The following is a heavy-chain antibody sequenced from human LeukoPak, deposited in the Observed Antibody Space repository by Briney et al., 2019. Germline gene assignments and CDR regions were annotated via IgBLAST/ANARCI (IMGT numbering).Heavy chain of an antibody. CDR2: INPNSGGT. Sequence: ASVKVSCKASGYTFTGYYMHWVRQAPGHGLEWMGWINPNSGGTNYAQKFQGRVTMTRDTSISTAYIELSRLRSDDTAVYYCARTKATAMVRLSADYWGQGTLVTVSS. CDR3: ARTKATAMVRLSADY. V-gene: IGHV1-2*02. J-gene: IGHJ4*02. CDR1: GYTFTGYY. D-gene: IGHD5-18*01.